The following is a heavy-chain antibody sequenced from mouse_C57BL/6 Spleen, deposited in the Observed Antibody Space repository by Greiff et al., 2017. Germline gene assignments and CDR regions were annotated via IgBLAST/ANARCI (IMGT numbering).Heavy chain of an antibody. D-gene: IGHD2-1*01. CDR2: IDPSDSYT. Sequence: QVQLQQPGAELVRPGTSVKLSCKASGYTFTSYWMHWVKQRPGQGLEWIGVIDPSDSYTNYNQKFKGKATLTVDTSSSTAYMQLSSLTSEDSAVYYCASTRNYGDYWGQGTTRTVSS. CDR1: GYTFTSYW. CDR3: ASTRNYGDY. V-gene: IGHV1-59*01. J-gene: IGHJ2*01.